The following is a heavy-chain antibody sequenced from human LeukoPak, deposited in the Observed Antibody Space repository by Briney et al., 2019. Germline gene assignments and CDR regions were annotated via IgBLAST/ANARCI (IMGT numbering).Heavy chain of an antibody. CDR2: ISSSSSYI. D-gene: IGHD3-22*01. CDR1: GFTFSSYS. V-gene: IGHV3-21*01. J-gene: IGHJ4*02. Sequence: KSGGSLRLSCAASGFTFSSYSMNWVRQAPGKGLEWVSSISSSSSYIYYADSVKGRFTISRDNAKNSLYLQMNSLRAEDTAVYYRARSADYDSSGYYFGLGYYFDXWGQGTLVTVS. CDR3: ARSADYDSSGYYFGLGYYFDX.